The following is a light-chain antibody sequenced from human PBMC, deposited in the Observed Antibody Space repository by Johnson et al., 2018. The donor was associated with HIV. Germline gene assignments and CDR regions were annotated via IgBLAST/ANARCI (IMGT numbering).Light chain of an antibody. V-gene: IGLV1-51*02. CDR3: GTWEYRLSVLYV. J-gene: IGLJ1*01. CDR1: SSNIGKNS. Sequence: QPVLTQPPSVSAAPGQKVTIPCSGSSSNIGKNSVSWYQQLPGTAPKLLIYESNKRPSGIPDRFSGSKSGTSATLGITGLQTGDEADYYCGTWEYRLSVLYVFGSGTKVTVL. CDR2: ESN.